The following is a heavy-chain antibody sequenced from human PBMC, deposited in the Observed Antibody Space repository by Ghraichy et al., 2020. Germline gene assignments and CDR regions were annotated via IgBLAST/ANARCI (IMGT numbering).Heavy chain of an antibody. D-gene: IGHD1-26*01. J-gene: IGHJ4*02. CDR1: GFTFSSFT. V-gene: IGHV3-30-3*01. CDR3: ARDFIGGAPDYFDY. Sequence: GESLRLSCAASGFTFSSFTMQWVRQAPGKGLEWVAAIAGDGNIKLYTDSVQGRFTISRDNSKNTLDLQMDSLAAEDTALYYCARDFIGGAPDYFDYWGQGTLVTVSS. CDR2: IAGDGNIK.